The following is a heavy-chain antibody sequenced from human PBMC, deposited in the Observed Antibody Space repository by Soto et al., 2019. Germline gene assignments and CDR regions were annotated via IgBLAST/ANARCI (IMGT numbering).Heavy chain of an antibody. V-gene: IGHV4-34*01. Sequence: PXATLSLTCGVQGGSFSGGCWTWIRQPPGKGLEWIGEINHSGSTNYNPSLKSRVTISVDTSKNQFSLSLSSVTAADTAVYYCASALRGYTYGAFDPWGQGTLVTVSP. CDR1: GGSFSGGC. CDR2: INHSGST. J-gene: IGHJ5*02. D-gene: IGHD5-18*01. CDR3: ASALRGYTYGAFDP.